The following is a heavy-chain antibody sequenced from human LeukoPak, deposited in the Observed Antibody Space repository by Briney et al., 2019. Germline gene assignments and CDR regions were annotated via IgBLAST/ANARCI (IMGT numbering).Heavy chain of an antibody. CDR2: ISSSSSYI. CDR3: ARSVDTENWFDP. V-gene: IGHV3-21*01. J-gene: IGHJ5*02. CDR1: GFTFNSYS. Sequence: GGSLRLSCAASGFTFNSYSMNWVRQAPGKGLEWVSSISSSSSYIYYADSVKGRFTISRDNAKNSLYLQMNSLRAEDTAVYYCARSVDTENWFDPWGQGTLVTVSS. D-gene: IGHD5-18*01.